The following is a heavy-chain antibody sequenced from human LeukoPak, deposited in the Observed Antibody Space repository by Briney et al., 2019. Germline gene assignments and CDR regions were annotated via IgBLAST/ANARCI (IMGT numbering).Heavy chain of an antibody. Sequence: PGGSLRLSCAASGFNFNDYYMTWIRQAPGKGLEWVSYISSSDNTKYYSDSVKGRFTVSRDNAKNSLYLQMNSLRAEDTAVYYCARDPVVVVVAGQGTGLEWGQGTLVTVSS. CDR3: ARDPVVVVVAGQGTGLE. D-gene: IGHD2-15*01. CDR2: ISSSDNTK. CDR1: GFNFNDYY. J-gene: IGHJ4*02. V-gene: IGHV3-11*01.